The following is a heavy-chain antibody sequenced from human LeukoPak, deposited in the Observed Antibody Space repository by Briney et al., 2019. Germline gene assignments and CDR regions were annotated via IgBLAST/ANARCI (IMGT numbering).Heavy chain of an antibody. CDR3: AKQLGYCSSTSCYSFDY. CDR2: IRYDGSNK. Sequence: GGSLRLSCAASGFTFSSYGMHWVRQAPGKGLEWVAFIRYDGSNKYYADPVKGRFTISRDNSKNTLYLQMNSLRAEDTAVYYCAKQLGYCSSTSCYSFDYWGQGTLVTVSS. CDR1: GFTFSSYG. D-gene: IGHD2-2*02. J-gene: IGHJ4*02. V-gene: IGHV3-30*02.